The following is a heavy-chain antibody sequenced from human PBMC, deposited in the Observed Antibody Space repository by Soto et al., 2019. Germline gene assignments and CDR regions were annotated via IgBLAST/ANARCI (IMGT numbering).Heavy chain of an antibody. CDR2: IIPILGIA. CDR1: GGTFSSYT. CDR3: ARARDSSGSNYYYYGMDV. V-gene: IGHV1-69*02. Sequence: QVQLVQSGAEVKKPGSSVKVSCKASGGTFSSYTISWVRQAPGQGLEWMGRIIPILGIANYAQKFQGRVTITADKSTSTAYMERSSLRSEDTAVYYCARARDSSGSNYYYYGMDVWGQGTTVTVSS. D-gene: IGHD3-22*01. J-gene: IGHJ6*02.